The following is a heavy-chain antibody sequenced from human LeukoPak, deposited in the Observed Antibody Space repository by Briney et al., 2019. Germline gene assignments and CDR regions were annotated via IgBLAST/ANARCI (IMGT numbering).Heavy chain of an antibody. CDR1: GFTFSSYA. CDR3: ARQWLWFRGLDY. Sequence: PGGSLRLSCAASGFTFSSYAMSWIRQPPGKGLEWIGNVHYTGSNYFNPSLKSRVTISVDTSKNQFSLKLSSVTAADTAVYYCARQWLWFRGLDYWGQGALVTVSS. V-gene: IGHV4-39*01. CDR2: VHYTGSN. D-gene: IGHD3-10*01. J-gene: IGHJ4*02.